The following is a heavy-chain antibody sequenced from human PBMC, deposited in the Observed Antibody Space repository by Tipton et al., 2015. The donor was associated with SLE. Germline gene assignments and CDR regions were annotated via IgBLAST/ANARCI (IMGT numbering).Heavy chain of an antibody. CDR2: ISVSCCST. Sequence: GSLRLSCAASGFTFSSYAMSWVRQAPGKWLEWVSAISVSCCSTYYADSVKGRFTISRDNSKNTLYLQMNNLRAEDTAVYYCAKCQVRGVAYMDVWGKGTTVSVSS. CDR3: AKCQVRGVAYMDV. CDR1: GFTFSSYA. J-gene: IGHJ6*03. V-gene: IGHV3-23*01. D-gene: IGHD3-10*01.